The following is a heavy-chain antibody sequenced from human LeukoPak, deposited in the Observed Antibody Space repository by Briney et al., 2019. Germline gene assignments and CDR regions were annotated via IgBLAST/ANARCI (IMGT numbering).Heavy chain of an antibody. CDR1: GYTFTSYD. Sequence: ASVKVSCKASGYTFTSYDINWVRQATGQGLEWMGWMNPNSGNTGYAQKFQGRVTITRNTSISTAYMELSSLRSEDTAVYYCARVPRAFTMVYYMDVWGKGTTVTVSS. CDR2: MNPNSGNT. CDR3: ARVPRAFTMVYYMDV. J-gene: IGHJ6*03. D-gene: IGHD3-10*01. V-gene: IGHV1-8*03.